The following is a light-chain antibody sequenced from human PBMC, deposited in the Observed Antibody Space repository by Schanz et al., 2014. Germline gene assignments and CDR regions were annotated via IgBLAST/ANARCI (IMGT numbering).Light chain of an antibody. V-gene: IGKV3-20*01. CDR3: QQYGSSRT. CDR1: ESVSSSS. CDR2: GAS. J-gene: IGKJ1*01. Sequence: EIVLTQSPGTLSLSPGERATLSCRASESVSSSSLAWYQQKPGQAPRLLIHGASSRATGIPDRFSGSGSGTDFTLTITRLEPEDFAVYYCQQYGSSRTFGQGTKVEIK.